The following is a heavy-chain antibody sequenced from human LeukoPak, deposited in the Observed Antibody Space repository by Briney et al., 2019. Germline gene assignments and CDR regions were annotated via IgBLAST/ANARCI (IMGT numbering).Heavy chain of an antibody. Sequence: SETLSLTCAVYGGSFSGYYWSWIRQPPGKGLEWIGEINHSGSTNYNPSLKSRVTISVDTSKNQFSLKLSSVTAADTAVYYCARTIAVAKYYFGYWGQGTLVTVSS. CDR3: ARTIAVAKYYFGY. V-gene: IGHV4-34*01. J-gene: IGHJ4*02. CDR1: GGSFSGYY. CDR2: INHSGST. D-gene: IGHD6-19*01.